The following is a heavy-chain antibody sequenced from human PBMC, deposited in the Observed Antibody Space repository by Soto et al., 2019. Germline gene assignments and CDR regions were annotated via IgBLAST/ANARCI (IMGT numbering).Heavy chain of an antibody. CDR2: IVPIFGTA. V-gene: IGHV1-69*13. CDR3: ARDRHSSSDYYYGMDV. CDR1: GGTFSCYA. D-gene: IGHD6-6*01. J-gene: IGHJ6*02. Sequence: SVTVSCKASGGTFSCYAIRWVRQAPGQGLEWMGGIVPIFGTANYAQKFQGRVTITADESTSTAYMELSSLRSEDTAVYYCARDRHSSSDYYYGMDVWGQGTTVTVSS.